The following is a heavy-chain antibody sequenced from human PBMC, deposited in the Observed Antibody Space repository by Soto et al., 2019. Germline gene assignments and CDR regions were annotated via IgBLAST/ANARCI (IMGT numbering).Heavy chain of an antibody. D-gene: IGHD6-19*01. V-gene: IGHV3-30*18. CDR2: ISYDGSNK. CDR3: VKDGSSGWPYYYALDV. J-gene: IGHJ6*02. CDR1: GFTFSSYG. Sequence: QVQLVESGGGVVQPGRSLRLSCAASGFTFSSYGMHWVRQAPGKGLEWVAVISYDGSNKYYADSVKGRFTIARDNSNNTLYLQMSSLRAEDTAVYYCVKDGSSGWPYYYALDVWGQGTSVTVSS.